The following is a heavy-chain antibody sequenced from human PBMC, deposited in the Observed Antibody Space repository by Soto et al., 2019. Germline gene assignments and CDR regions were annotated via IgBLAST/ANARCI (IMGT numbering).Heavy chain of an antibody. CDR3: ARSEDSSSRSAFDI. V-gene: IGHV3-64*02. CDR2: ISSNGGST. CDR1: GFTFSSYA. D-gene: IGHD6-13*01. J-gene: IGHJ3*02. Sequence: EVQLVESGEGLVQPGGSLRLSCAASGFTFSSYAMHWVRQAPGKGLEYVSAISSNGGSTSYADSVKGRFTISRDNSKNTLYLQMGSLRAEDMAVYYCARSEDSSSRSAFDIWGQGTMVTVSS.